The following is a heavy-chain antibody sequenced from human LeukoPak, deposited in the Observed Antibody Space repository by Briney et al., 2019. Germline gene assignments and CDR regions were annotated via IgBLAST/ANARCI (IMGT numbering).Heavy chain of an antibody. CDR1: GGSISSYY. J-gene: IGHJ1*01. V-gene: IGHV4-34*01. D-gene: IGHD6-19*01. CDR3: ASSGWYGYFQH. Sequence: SETLSLTCTVSGGSISSYYWSWIRQPPGKGLEWIGEINHSGSTNYNPSLKSRVTISVDTSKNQFSLKLSSVTAADTAVYYCASSGWYGYFQHWGQGTLVTVSS. CDR2: INHSGST.